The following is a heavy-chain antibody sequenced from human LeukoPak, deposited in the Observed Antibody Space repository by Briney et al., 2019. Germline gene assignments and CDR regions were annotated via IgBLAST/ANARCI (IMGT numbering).Heavy chain of an antibody. CDR1: GGSISSSSYY. V-gene: IGHV4-39*01. D-gene: IGHD1-26*01. J-gene: IGHJ4*02. Sequence: PSETLSLTCAVSGGSISSSSYYWGWIRQPPGKGLEWIGGIYYSGSTYYNPPLKSRVTISVDTPKNQFSLKLSSVTAADTPVYYCATQSGSYHLERYFDYWGQGTLVTVSS. CDR3: ATQSGSYHLERYFDY. CDR2: IYYSGST.